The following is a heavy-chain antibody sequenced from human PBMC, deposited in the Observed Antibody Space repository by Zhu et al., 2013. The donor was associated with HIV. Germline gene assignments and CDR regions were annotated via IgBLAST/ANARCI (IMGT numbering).Heavy chain of an antibody. J-gene: IGHJ3*02. CDR2: IIPIFGSA. CDR1: GGTFSSYA. Sequence: QVQLVQSGAEVKKPGSSVKVSCKASGGTFSSYAISWVRQAPGQGLEWMGGIIPIFGSANYAQKFQGRVTITADESTSTAYMELSSLRSEDTAVYYCARGCHYYGSGVLWDAFDIWGQGTMVTVSS. CDR3: ARGCHYYGSGVLWDAFDI. V-gene: IGHV1-69*01. D-gene: IGHD3-10*01.